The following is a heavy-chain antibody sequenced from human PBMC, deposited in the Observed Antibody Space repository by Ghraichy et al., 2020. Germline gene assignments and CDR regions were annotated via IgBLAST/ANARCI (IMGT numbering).Heavy chain of an antibody. CDR1: GGSITNYY. CDR3: ARRLYTYGSGFDY. D-gene: IGHD5-18*01. J-gene: IGHJ4*02. Sequence: SETLSLTCTVSGGSITNYYWSWTRQPPGKGLELIGYIYYSGSTNYNPSLKSRVTISVDTSKNQFSLKLSSVTAADTAVYYCARRLYTYGSGFDYWGQGTLVTVSS. CDR2: IYYSGST. V-gene: IGHV4-59*01.